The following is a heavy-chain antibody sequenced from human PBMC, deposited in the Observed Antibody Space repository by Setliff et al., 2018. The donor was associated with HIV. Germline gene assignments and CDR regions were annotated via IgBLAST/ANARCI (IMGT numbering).Heavy chain of an antibody. Sequence: ASLKVSCKTSGFAFTNYGFTWVRQAPGQGLEWMGWISAYSGETFSTLKFRDRVTLTTDTSTNTAHMELRSLTYGDTAVYFCARGWDYGVRKPEDWGQGTLVTVSS. D-gene: IGHD3-10*01. CDR3: ARGWDYGVRKPED. J-gene: IGHJ4*02. V-gene: IGHV1-18*01. CDR1: GFAFTNYG. CDR2: ISAYSGET.